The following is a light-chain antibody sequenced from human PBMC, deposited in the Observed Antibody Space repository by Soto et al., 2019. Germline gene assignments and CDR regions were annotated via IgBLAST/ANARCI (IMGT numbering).Light chain of an antibody. Sequence: ENVLTQSPGTLSLSPGERATLSCRASQSVSSNFLAWYQQKPGQAPRLLIYGASNRATGIPDRFSGSGSGTDFTLTISRLEPEDFAVYYCQQYDDWPETFGQGTKVDIK. CDR2: GAS. CDR1: QSVSSNF. CDR3: QQYDDWPET. J-gene: IGKJ1*01. V-gene: IGKV3-20*01.